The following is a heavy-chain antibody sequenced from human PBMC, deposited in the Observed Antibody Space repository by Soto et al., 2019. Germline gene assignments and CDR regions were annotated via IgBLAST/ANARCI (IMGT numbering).Heavy chain of an antibody. V-gene: IGHV3-30*18. Sequence: PGGSLRLSCAASGFTFSSYGMHWVRQAPGKGLEWVAVISYDGSNKYYADSVKGRFTISRDNSKNTLYLQMNSLRAEDTAVYYCAKDKGRWYGVFDYWGQGTLVTVSS. J-gene: IGHJ4*02. D-gene: IGHD4-17*01. CDR3: AKDKGRWYGVFDY. CDR2: ISYDGSNK. CDR1: GFTFSSYG.